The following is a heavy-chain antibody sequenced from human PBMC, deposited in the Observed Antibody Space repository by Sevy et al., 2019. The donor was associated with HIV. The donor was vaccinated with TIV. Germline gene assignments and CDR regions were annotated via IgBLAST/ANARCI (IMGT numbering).Heavy chain of an antibody. Sequence: ASVKVSCKASGYTFTSYAMHWVRQAPGQRLEWMGWINAGNGNTKYPQKFQGRVTITRDTSASTAYMELSSLRSEDTAVYYCARDAGYYDSSGYYFQRYYYYYMDVWGKGTTVTVSS. J-gene: IGHJ6*03. D-gene: IGHD3-22*01. CDR3: ARDAGYYDSSGYYFQRYYYYYMDV. CDR2: INAGNGNT. CDR1: GYTFTSYA. V-gene: IGHV1-3*01.